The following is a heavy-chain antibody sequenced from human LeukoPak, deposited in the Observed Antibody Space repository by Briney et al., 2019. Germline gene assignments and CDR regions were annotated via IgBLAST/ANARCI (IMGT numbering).Heavy chain of an antibody. Sequence: GGSLRLSCAASGFTFSSYWMSWVRQAPGKGLEWVANIKQDGSEKYYVDSVKGRLTISRDNAKNSLYLQMNSLRAEDTAVYYCARGNLFPHDPFDYWGQGTLVTVSS. CDR3: ARGNLFPHDPFDY. D-gene: IGHD2-21*01. J-gene: IGHJ4*02. CDR2: IKQDGSEK. CDR1: GFTFSSYW. V-gene: IGHV3-7*01.